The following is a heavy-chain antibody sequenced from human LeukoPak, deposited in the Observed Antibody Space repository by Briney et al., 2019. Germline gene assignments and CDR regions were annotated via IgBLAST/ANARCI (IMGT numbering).Heavy chain of an antibody. J-gene: IGHJ4*02. CDR2: VNQDGNNK. V-gene: IGHV3-7*01. Sequence: GGSLRLSCAASGFTFSGYWMTWVRQAPGKGLEWVANVNQDGNNKNYVESVKGRFTISRDNAKNSLYLQMNSLRAEDTAVYYCARDDNWRPCEYWGQGILVTVSS. D-gene: IGHD3-3*01. CDR1: GFTFSGYW. CDR3: ARDDNWRPCEY.